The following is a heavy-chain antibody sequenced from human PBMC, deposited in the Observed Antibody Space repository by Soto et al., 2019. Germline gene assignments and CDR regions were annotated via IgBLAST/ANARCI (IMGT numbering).Heavy chain of an antibody. CDR2: ISGSGGST. CDR1: GFTFSSYA. CDR3: AKDGVAAAGFDY. V-gene: IGHV3-23*01. D-gene: IGHD6-13*01. Sequence: EVQLLESGGGLVQPGGSLRLSCAASGFTFSSYAMSWVRQAPGKGLEWVSAISGSGGSTYYADSVKGRFTISRDNSKSTLYLQMNSLRAEDTAVYYSAKDGVAAAGFDYWSQGSLVAVSS. J-gene: IGHJ4*02.